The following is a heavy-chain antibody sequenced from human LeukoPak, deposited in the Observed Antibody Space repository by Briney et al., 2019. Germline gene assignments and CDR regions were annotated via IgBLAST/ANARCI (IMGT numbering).Heavy chain of an antibody. J-gene: IGHJ4*02. CDR3: ARDSSRYCSGGSCYRGSDY. CDR1: GFTFSDYY. D-gene: IGHD2-15*01. Sequence: GGSLRLSCADSGFTFSDYYMSWIRQAPGKGLEWVSYISSSGSTIYYADSVKGRFTISRDNAKNSLYLQMNSLRAEDTAVYYCARDSSRYCSGGSCYRGSDYWGQGTLVTVSS. CDR2: ISSSGSTI. V-gene: IGHV3-11*01.